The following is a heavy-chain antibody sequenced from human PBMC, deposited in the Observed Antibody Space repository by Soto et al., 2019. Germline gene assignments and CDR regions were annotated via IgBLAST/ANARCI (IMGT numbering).Heavy chain of an antibody. J-gene: IGHJ4*02. CDR1: GFTFSSYG. Sequence: QVQLVESGGGVVQPGRSLRLSCAASGFTFSSYGMHWVRQAPGKGLEWVAVIWYDGSNKYYADSVKGRFTISRDNSKNTLYLQMNSLRAEDTAVYYCARELSGQQLVRGCDYWGQGTLVTVSS. CDR3: ARELSGQQLVRGCDY. CDR2: IWYDGSNK. V-gene: IGHV3-33*01. D-gene: IGHD6-13*01.